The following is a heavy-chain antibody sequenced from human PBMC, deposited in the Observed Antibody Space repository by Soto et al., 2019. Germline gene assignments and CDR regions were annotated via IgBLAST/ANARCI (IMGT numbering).Heavy chain of an antibody. CDR2: IIPIFGTA. J-gene: IGHJ6*02. Sequence: SVKVSCKASGGTFSSYAISWVRQAPGQGLEWMGGIIPIFGTANYAQKFQGRVTITADESTSTAYMELSSLRSEDTAVYYCARRGDCSGGSCHGSDYYYGMDVWGQGTTVTVSS. V-gene: IGHV1-69*13. CDR3: ARRGDCSGGSCHGSDYYYGMDV. D-gene: IGHD2-15*01. CDR1: GGTFSSYA.